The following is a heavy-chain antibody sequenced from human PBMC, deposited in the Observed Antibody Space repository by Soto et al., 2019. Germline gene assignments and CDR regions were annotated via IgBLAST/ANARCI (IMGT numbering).Heavy chain of an antibody. Sequence: GALRLSCAASGFTFTSHWLHWVRQAPGEGLLWVSRMSPDGSDTKFADSVKGRFTISRDNAKSTLYLDMNSLRAEDTGVYYCARPKTKVYSVFYTRAQGTTVTVS. J-gene: IGHJ3*01. CDR1: GFTFTSHW. CDR3: ARPKTKVYSVFYT. D-gene: IGHD3-10*02. V-gene: IGHV3-74*03. CDR2: MSPDGSDT.